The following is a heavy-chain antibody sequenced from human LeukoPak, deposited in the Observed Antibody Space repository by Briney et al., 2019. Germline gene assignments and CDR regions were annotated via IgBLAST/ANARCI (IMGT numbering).Heavy chain of an antibody. CDR3: ARERSDTAINY. CDR2: IDHTGST. Sequence: SETLSLTCTVSGGSISSYYWSWIRQPPGKGLEWIGEIDHTGSTNYNPSLKSRVTMSVDTSKNQVSLKLSSVTAADTAVYYCARERSDTAINYWGQGTLVTISS. D-gene: IGHD5-18*01. J-gene: IGHJ4*02. CDR1: GGSISSYY. V-gene: IGHV4-34*01.